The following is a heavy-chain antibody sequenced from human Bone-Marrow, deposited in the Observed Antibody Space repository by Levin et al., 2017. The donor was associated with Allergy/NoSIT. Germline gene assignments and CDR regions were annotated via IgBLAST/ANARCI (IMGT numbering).Heavy chain of an antibody. V-gene: IGHV1-3*01. CDR3: AKEGETAVAGIFET. Sequence: ASVKVSCKASGYTFTRYTMHWVRQAPGQRPEWMGWINAGNGVTRYSLKFQGRVTIIRDASASIAYMELSSLRSEDTAVYFCAKEGETAVAGIFETWGQGTLVTVAS. D-gene: IGHD6-19*01. J-gene: IGHJ5*02. CDR2: INAGNGVT. CDR1: GYTFTRYT.